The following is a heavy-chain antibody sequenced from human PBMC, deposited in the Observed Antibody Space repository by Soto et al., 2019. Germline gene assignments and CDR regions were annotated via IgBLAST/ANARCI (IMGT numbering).Heavy chain of an antibody. CDR3: ARFRSGYYTGSSFEADYFDY. V-gene: IGHV5-51*01. D-gene: IGHD3-3*01. Sequence: GESLKISCKGSGYSFTSYWIGWVRQMPGKGLEWMGIIYPGDSDTRYSPSFQGQVTISADESISTAYLQWSSLKASDTAMYYCARFRSGYYTGSSFEADYFDYWGQGTLVTVSS. J-gene: IGHJ4*02. CDR2: IYPGDSDT. CDR1: GYSFTSYW.